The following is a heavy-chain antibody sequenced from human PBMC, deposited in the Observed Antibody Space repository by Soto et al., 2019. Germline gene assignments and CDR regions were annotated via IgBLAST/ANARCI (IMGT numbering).Heavy chain of an antibody. V-gene: IGHV4-59*11. CDR2: FFHTGTA. D-gene: IGHD1-7*01. J-gene: IGHJ2*01. Sequence: QVQLQESGPGLVKPSETLSLNCSVSGDAITRHYWSWIRQSAGKGLEWLGYFFHTGTALYNPSLRSRVTMPVDTSKNQFSLKLTSVIPADTAVYFGARNYVCHSQFFDLWGRGTLVAVSS. CDR1: GDAITRHY. CDR3: ARNYVCHSQFFDL.